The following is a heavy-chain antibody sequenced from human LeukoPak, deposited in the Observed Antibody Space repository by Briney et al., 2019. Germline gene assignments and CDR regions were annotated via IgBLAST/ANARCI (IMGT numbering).Heavy chain of an antibody. V-gene: IGHV4-61*02. CDR3: ARSRAPVGAQYYFDY. CDR1: GGSISSGSYY. CDR2: IYTSGST. Sequence: SQTLSLTCTVSGGSISSGSYYWSWIRQPAGKGLEWIGRIYTSGSTNYNPSLKSRVTISVDTSKNQFSLKLSSVTAADTAVYYCARSRAPVGAQYYFDYWGQGTLVTVSS. D-gene: IGHD1-26*01. J-gene: IGHJ4*02.